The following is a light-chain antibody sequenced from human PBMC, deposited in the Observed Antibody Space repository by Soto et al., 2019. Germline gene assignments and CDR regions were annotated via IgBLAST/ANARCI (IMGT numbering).Light chain of an antibody. Sequence: EIVLTQSPGTLSLSPGEGATLSCRASHSVSSTYLAWYQQKHGQAPRLLIYGASSRATGIPDRFSGSGSGTDFTLTISRLEPEDFAVYYCQQYGSSPPYTFGQGTKLEIK. CDR2: GAS. CDR1: HSVSSTY. CDR3: QQYGSSPPYT. J-gene: IGKJ2*01. V-gene: IGKV3-20*01.